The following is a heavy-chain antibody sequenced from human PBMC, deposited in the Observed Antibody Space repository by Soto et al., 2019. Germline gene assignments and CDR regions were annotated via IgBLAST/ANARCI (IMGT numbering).Heavy chain of an antibody. D-gene: IGHD7-27*01. CDR2: ISYDGTNK. J-gene: IGHJ4*02. CDR1: GFSFSISP. V-gene: IGHV3-30-3*01. CDR3: ARDPKTSGGQHWAFNYFDS. Sequence: QTGGSLRLSCAASGFSFSISPMHWVRQAPGKGPEWVALISYDGTNKFYADSVKGRFTISRDNSKSTLYLQVDSLRPEDAAVYYCARDPKTSGGQHWAFNYFDSWGQGTLATVSS.